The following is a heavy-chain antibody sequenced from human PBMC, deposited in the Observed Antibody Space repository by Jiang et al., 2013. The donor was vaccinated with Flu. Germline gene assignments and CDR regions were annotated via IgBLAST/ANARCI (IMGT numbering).Heavy chain of an antibody. CDR1: GFPFSNFA. V-gene: IGHV3-23*01. CDR2: ISGGADGP. Sequence: VQLLESGGGLVQPGGSLRLSCAASGFPFSNFAMSWVRQAPGKGLEWLSAISGGADGPYYAGSVKGRFTISRDNSKNTLFLHMNNLRAEDTAIYYCAKQEGHPLEKYYFDYWGQGALVTVSS. CDR3: AKQEGHPLEKYYFDY. J-gene: IGHJ4*02.